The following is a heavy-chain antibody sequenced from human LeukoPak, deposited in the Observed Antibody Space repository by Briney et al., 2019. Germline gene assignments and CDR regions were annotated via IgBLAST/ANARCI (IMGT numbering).Heavy chain of an antibody. J-gene: IGHJ6*04. CDR2: INHSGST. Sequence: PSETLSLTCAVYGGSFSGYYWSWIRQPPGKGLEWIGEINHSGSTNYNPSLKSRVTISVDTSKNQFSLKLSSVTAADTAVYYCARSGSGSSYKAGRYYYYYGMDVWGKGTTVTVSS. D-gene: IGHD3-10*01. V-gene: IGHV4-34*01. CDR1: GGSFSGYY. CDR3: ARSGSGSSYKAGRYYYYYGMDV.